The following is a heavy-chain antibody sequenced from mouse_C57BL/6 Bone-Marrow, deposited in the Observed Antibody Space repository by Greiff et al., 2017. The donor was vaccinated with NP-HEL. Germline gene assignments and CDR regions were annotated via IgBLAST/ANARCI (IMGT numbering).Heavy chain of an antibody. D-gene: IGHD1-1*01. CDR2: IRNKANGYTT. J-gene: IGHJ1*03. CDR1: GFTFTDYY. V-gene: IGHV7-3*01. Sequence: EVMLVESGGGLVQPGGSLSLSCAASGFTFTDYYMSWVRQPPGKALEWLGFIRNKANGYTTEYSASVKGRFTISRDNSQSILYLQMNALRAEDSATYYCARWGYYGSSPSYWYFDVWGTGTTVTVSS. CDR3: ARWGYYGSSPSYWYFDV.